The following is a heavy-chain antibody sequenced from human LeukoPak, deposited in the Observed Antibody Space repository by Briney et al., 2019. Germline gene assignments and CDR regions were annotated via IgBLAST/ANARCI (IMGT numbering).Heavy chain of an antibody. D-gene: IGHD3-10*01. CDR3: ASGSWFDY. CDR2: MSYDGSNK. V-gene: IGHV3-30-3*01. J-gene: IGHJ4*02. CDR1: RFTFSSSD. Sequence: GGSLRLSCAASRFTFSSSDMHWVRQAPGKGLEWVAVMSYDGSNKYHADSVKGRFTISRDNSKNTLYLQMNSLRPEDTAVYYCASGSWFDYWGQGTLVTVSS.